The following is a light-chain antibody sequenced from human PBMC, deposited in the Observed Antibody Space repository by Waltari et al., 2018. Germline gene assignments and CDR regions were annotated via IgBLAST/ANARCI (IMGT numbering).Light chain of an antibody. Sequence: DIVMTQSPATLSVSPGERATLSCRASQSIGSNLAWYQHKPGQAPRFLIYGASTRATGIPARFRGSGSGTEFTLTISSLQSADFAVYYCQQYNNWPETFGQGTKVEIK. V-gene: IGKV3-15*01. CDR1: QSIGSN. CDR3: QQYNNWPET. CDR2: GAS. J-gene: IGKJ1*01.